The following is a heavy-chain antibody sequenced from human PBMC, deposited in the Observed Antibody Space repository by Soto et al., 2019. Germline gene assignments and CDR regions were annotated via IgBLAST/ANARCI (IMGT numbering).Heavy chain of an antibody. CDR1: GGSISSGDYY. J-gene: IGHJ4*02. V-gene: IGHV4-30-4*01. D-gene: IGHD6-19*01. Sequence: SETLSLTCTVSGGSISSGDYYWSWIRQPPGKGLEWIGEIYYTGSTYYNPSLKSRVTISVDTSKNQFSLKLSSVTAADTAVYYCARGRRGSSGWYNFWGQGTLVTVSS. CDR2: IYYTGST. CDR3: ARGRRGSSGWYNF.